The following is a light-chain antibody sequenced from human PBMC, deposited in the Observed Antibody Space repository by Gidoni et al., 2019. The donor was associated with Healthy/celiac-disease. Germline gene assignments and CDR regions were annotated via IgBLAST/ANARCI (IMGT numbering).Light chain of an antibody. CDR2: AAS. Sequence: DIQLTQSPSSLSASVGDRVTITCRASQSISSYLNWYQQKPGKAPKLLIYAASSLQSGVPSRFSGSGSGTDFTITISSLQPEDFATYYCQQSYSTSEFTFGPGTKVDIK. CDR3: QQSYSTSEFT. CDR1: QSISSY. V-gene: IGKV1-39*01. J-gene: IGKJ3*01.